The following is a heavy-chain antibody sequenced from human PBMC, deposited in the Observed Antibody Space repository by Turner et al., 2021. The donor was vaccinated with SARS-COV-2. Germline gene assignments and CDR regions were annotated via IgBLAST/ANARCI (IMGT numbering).Heavy chain of an antibody. CDR1: AFIFSNYA. J-gene: IGHJ4*02. D-gene: IGHD2-2*01. CDR2: IFSDGDST. V-gene: IGHV3-23*01. Sequence: EVQVLEYGGTLVQPGGSLRLSCAVPAFIFSNYAMTWVRQAPGRGLEWVCSIFSDGDSTYYADSVKGRFTISRDDSKNTVSLQMNSLRAEDTALYYCAKTRGPVAFHPDSWGQGTLVTVSS. CDR3: AKTRGPVAFHPDS.